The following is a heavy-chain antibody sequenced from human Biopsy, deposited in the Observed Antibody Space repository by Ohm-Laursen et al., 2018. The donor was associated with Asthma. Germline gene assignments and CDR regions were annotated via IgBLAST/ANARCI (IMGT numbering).Heavy chain of an antibody. J-gene: IGHJ4*02. Sequence: RSLRLSCTASRFTYEMRWVRQAPGKGLEWVAVISYDGSSIYYADSVKGRFTISRDNSKNTLSLQMNSLTAEDTAVYYCAREGVAGTHIEDWGQGTLVTVSS. CDR3: AREGVAGTHIED. V-gene: IGHV3-30-3*01. CDR2: ISYDGSSI. CDR1: RFTYE. D-gene: IGHD6-19*01.